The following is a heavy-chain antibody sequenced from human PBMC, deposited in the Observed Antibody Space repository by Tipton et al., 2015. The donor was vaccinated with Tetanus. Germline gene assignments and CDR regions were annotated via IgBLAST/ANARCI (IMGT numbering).Heavy chain of an antibody. CDR3: ARDGRGSAFYSYFDI. Sequence: QSGPEVKEPGASVKVSCRTSDYPFTNYPIHWVRQAPGQGLQWMGWINPAIGNTIYSQSFQGRVPVARDTSTCTVYMELSGLRSVDTAVYYCARDGRGSAFYSYFDIWGQGTQVTVSS. D-gene: IGHD3-22*01. J-gene: IGHJ3*02. CDR1: DYPFTNYP. V-gene: IGHV1-3*01. CDR2: INPAIGNT.